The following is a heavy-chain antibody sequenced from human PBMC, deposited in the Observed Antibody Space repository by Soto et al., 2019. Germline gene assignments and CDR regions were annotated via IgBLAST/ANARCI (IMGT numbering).Heavy chain of an antibody. CDR3: ARPLEDTAMVTYYYGMDV. J-gene: IGHJ6*02. CDR2: IDPSDSYT. V-gene: IGHV5-10-1*01. D-gene: IGHD5-18*01. CDR1: GYSLTSYW. Sequence: PGESLKISCKGSGYSLTSYWISWVRQMPGKGLEWMGRIDPSDSYTNYSPSFQGHVTISADKSISTAYLQWSSLKASDTAMYYCARPLEDTAMVTYYYGMDVWGQGTTVTVSS.